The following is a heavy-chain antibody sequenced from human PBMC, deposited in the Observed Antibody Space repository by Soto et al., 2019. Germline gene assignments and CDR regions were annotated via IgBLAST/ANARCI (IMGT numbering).Heavy chain of an antibody. CDR3: XXRPNGGLQRQNDAFDI. J-gene: IGHJ3*02. CDR1: GGSISSSSYY. V-gene: IGHV4-39*01. D-gene: IGHD5-18*01. Sequence: QLQLQESGPGLVKPSETLSLTCTVSGGSISSSSYYWGWIRQPPGKGLEWIGSSYYSGSTYYNPYLKSRVTISVDTSKNQFSLXLSSXTXXXTXXYXXXXRPNGGLQRQNDAFDIWGQGTMVTVSS. CDR2: SYYSGST.